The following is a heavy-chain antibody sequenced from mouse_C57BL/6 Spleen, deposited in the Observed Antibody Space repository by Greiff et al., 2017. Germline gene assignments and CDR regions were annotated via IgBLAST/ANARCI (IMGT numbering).Heavy chain of an antibody. CDR3: ARAGDDGYYGGFFDY. D-gene: IGHD2-3*01. V-gene: IGHV1-54*01. CDR1: GYAFTNYL. J-gene: IGHJ2*01. Sequence: VQLQESGAELVRPGTSVKVSCKASGYAFTNYLIEWVKQRPGQGLEWIGVINPGSGGTNYNEKFKGKATLTADKSSSTAYMQLSSLTSEDSAVYFCARAGDDGYYGGFFDYWGQGTTLTVSS. CDR2: INPGSGGT.